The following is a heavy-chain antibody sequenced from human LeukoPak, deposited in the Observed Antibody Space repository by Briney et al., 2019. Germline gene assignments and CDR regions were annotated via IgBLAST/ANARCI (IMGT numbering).Heavy chain of an antibody. D-gene: IGHD1-26*01. Sequence: ASMKVSRKASGYTFSSFHINWLRQAPGQGLEWMGWINPDSDDTGYAQKFQGRVTMTRDTSTNTAYMELNSLTSEDTAVYYCAVRGRNYIYDFWGQGTLVTVSS. V-gene: IGHV1-8*01. CDR1: GYTFSSFH. J-gene: IGHJ4*02. CDR2: INPDSDDT. CDR3: AVRGRNYIYDF.